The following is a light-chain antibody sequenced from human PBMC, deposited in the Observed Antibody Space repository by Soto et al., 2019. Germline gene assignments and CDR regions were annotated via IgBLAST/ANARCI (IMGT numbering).Light chain of an antibody. CDR2: GAS. CDR1: QSVSSPY. J-gene: IGKJ1*01. CDR3: QQYGSSPWT. V-gene: IGKV3-20*01. Sequence: EIVLTQSPGTLSLSPGERGTLSCRASQSVSSPYLAWYQQKPGQAPRVLIYGASSRATGIPDRFSGSGSGTDFTLTISRLEPEDFAVYYCQQYGSSPWTFGQGTKVDIK.